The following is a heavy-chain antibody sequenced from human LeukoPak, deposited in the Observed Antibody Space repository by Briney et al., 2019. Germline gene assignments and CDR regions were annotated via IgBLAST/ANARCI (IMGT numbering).Heavy chain of an antibody. CDR1: GFTFDDYA. Sequence: GRSLRLSCAASGFTFDDYAMHWVRQAPGKGLEWVSGISWNSGSIAYADSVKGRFTISRDNTKNSLYLQMSSLRAEDTALYYCAKGYYNSGSYYTPPDYWGQGTLVTVSS. J-gene: IGHJ4*02. V-gene: IGHV3-9*01. CDR3: AKGYYNSGSYYTPPDY. D-gene: IGHD3-10*01. CDR2: ISWNSGSI.